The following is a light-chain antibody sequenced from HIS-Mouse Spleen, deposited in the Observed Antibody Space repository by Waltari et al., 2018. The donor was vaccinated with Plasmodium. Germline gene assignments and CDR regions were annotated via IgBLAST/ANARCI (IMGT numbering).Light chain of an antibody. CDR1: QSVSSN. V-gene: IGKV3-15*01. CDR2: GAS. J-gene: IGKJ3*01. CDR3: QQYNNWSFT. Sequence: EIVMTQSTATLSVSPGQRATLSCRASQSVSSNLAWYQQQPGQAPRLLIYGASTRATGIPARFSGSGSGTEFTLTISSLQSEDFAVYYCQQYNNWSFTFGPGTKVDIK.